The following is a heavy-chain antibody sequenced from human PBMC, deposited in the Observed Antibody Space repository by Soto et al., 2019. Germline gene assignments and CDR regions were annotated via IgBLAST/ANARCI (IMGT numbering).Heavy chain of an antibody. J-gene: IGHJ6*02. Sequence: GASVKVSCKASGFTFTSSAVQWVRQARGQRLEWIGWIVVGSGNTNYAQKFQERVTITRDMSTSTAYMELSSLRSEDTAVYYCAAGLRYYGSGSYYIGHFIGYYGMDVWGQGTTVTVSS. CDR3: AAGLRYYGSGSYYIGHFIGYYGMDV. CDR1: GFTFTSSA. D-gene: IGHD3-10*01. CDR2: IVVGSGNT. V-gene: IGHV1-58*01.